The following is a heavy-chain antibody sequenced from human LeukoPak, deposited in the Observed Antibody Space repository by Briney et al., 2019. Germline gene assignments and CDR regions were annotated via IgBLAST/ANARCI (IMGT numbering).Heavy chain of an antibody. Sequence: PSETLSLTCAVYGGSFSGYYWSWIRQPPGKGLEWIGEINHSGSTNYNPSLKSRVTISVDTSKNQFSLKLSSVTAADTAVYYCARDPIAAAGTVSDYWGQGILVTVSS. CDR2: INHSGST. D-gene: IGHD6-13*01. V-gene: IGHV4-34*01. J-gene: IGHJ4*02. CDR3: ARDPIAAAGTVSDY. CDR1: GGSFSGYY.